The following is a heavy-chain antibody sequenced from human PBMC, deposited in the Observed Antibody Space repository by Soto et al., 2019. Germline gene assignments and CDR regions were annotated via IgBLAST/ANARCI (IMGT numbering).Heavy chain of an antibody. CDR1: GFTFSNYW. D-gene: IGHD3-22*01. CDR2: IKQDGSEK. CDR3: ARKNTYYYDSRGRKDV. J-gene: IGHJ6*02. V-gene: IGHV3-7*02. Sequence: GGSLRLSCATSGFTFSNYWMSWVRQAPGKGLEWVANIKQDGSEKYYVDSVKGRFTISRDNAKNSLYLQMNSLRDEDTAVYYCARKNTYYYDSRGRKDVWGQGTTVTVSS.